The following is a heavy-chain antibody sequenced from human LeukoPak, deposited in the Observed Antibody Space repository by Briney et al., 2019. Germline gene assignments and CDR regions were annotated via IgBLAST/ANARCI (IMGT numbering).Heavy chain of an antibody. CDR1: GFTVSDYY. Sequence: GGSLRLSCAVSGFTVSDYYMSWVRQAPGKGLEWVSVIYSGGKTYYADSVKGRFTISRHSSKNTLYLQMNSLRGEDTAVYYCARFLGRITISGVVPYGMDVWGQGTTVTVSS. D-gene: IGHD3-3*01. CDR2: IYSGGKT. V-gene: IGHV3-53*04. J-gene: IGHJ6*02. CDR3: ARFLGRITISGVVPYGMDV.